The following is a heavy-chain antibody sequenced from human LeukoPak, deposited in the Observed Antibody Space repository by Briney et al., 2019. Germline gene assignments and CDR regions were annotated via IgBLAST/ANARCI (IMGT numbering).Heavy chain of an antibody. CDR2: ISYNGGST. CDR1: GFTFSSYW. Sequence: GGSLRLSCAASGFTFSSYWMSWVRQAPGKGLEHVSAISYNGGSTYYGNSVKGRFTISRDNSKNTLYLQMGSLRAEDIAVDYCARVGGSLPDAFDIWGQGTMVPVSS. CDR3: ARVGGSLPDAFDI. V-gene: IGHV3-64*01. J-gene: IGHJ3*02. D-gene: IGHD2-15*01.